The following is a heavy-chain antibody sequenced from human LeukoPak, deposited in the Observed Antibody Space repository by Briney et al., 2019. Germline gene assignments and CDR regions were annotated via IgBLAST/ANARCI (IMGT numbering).Heavy chain of an antibody. D-gene: IGHD3-10*01. CDR3: ARAGERPLWFGETYGMDV. V-gene: IGHV4-30-2*01. Sequence: SETLSLTCAVSGGSISSGGYSWSWIQQPPGKGLEWIGYIYHSGSTYYNPSLKSRVTISVDRSKNQFSLKLSSVTAADTAVYYCARAGERPLWFGETYGMDVWGQGTTVTVSS. CDR1: GGSISSGGYS. CDR2: IYHSGST. J-gene: IGHJ6*02.